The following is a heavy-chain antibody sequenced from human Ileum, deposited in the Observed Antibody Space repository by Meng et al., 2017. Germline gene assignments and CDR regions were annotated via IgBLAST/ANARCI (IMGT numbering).Heavy chain of an antibody. V-gene: IGHV4-30-4*01. J-gene: IGHJ4*02. Sequence: QVQLQESGPRLVKPSQTLSLTCTVSGGSISSGDYYWSWVRQSPGKGPEWIGYIYSNGNTYSNPSLRGRLMISIDTSKNQFSLKLSSVTAADTAVYYCARASKYCTNAVCSRPLDSWGQGTLVTVSS. D-gene: IGHD2-8*01. CDR3: ARASKYCTNAVCSRPLDS. CDR2: IYSNGNT. CDR1: GGSISSGDYY.